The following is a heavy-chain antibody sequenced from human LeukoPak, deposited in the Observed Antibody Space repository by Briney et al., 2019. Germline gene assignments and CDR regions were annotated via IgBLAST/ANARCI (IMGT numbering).Heavy chain of an antibody. V-gene: IGHV4-4*07. D-gene: IGHD3-22*01. CDR3: ASSYYYDSSGYYFDY. J-gene: IGHJ4*02. CDR2: ISTSGST. CDR1: GGSVTNSD. Sequence: SETLSLTCTVSGGSVTNSDWSWIRQPAGKGLEWIGRISTSGSTSYNPSLKSRVTMSVDTSRDQFSLRLNSVTAADMAVYFCASSYYYDSSGYYFDYWGQGTLVTVSS.